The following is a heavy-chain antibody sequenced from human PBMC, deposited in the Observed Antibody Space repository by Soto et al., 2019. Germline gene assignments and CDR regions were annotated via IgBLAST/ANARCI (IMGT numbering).Heavy chain of an antibody. J-gene: IGHJ5*02. D-gene: IGHD3-10*01. Sequence: QLQLQESGPGLVKPSETLSLTCTVSGGSISSSSYYWGWIRQPPGKGLEWIGSIYYSGSTYYNPSLKSRVTISADTSKNQFSLKLSSVTAADTAVYYCARSLIPMVPEAAWGQGTLVTVSS. V-gene: IGHV4-39*01. CDR3: ARSLIPMVPEAA. CDR1: GGSISSSSYY. CDR2: IYYSGST.